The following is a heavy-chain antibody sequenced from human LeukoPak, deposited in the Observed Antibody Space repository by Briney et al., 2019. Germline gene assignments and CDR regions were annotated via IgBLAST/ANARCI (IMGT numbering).Heavy chain of an antibody. J-gene: IGHJ4*02. CDR1: GFAFSTYW. CDR2: INQDGSVK. V-gene: IGHV3-7*01. Sequence: GGSLRLSCAASGFAFSTYWMDWARQAPGKGLEWVGNINQDGSVKHYVDSVRGRFTISRDNARNSVYLQMSALRVEDTAVYYCVFWGQGSLVTASS. CDR3: VF.